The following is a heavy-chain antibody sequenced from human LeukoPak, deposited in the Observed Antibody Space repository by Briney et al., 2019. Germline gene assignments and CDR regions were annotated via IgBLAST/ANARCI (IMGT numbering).Heavy chain of an antibody. D-gene: IGHD1-1*01. CDR2: ISSSSSYI. Sequence: GGSLRLSCAASGFTFSSYSMNWVRQAPGKGLEWVSSISSSSSYIYYADSVKGRFTISRDNAKNSLYLQMNSLRAEDTAVYYCARGGSTGPDAFDIWGQGTMVTVSS. V-gene: IGHV3-21*01. CDR3: ARGGSTGPDAFDI. CDR1: GFTFSSYS. J-gene: IGHJ3*02.